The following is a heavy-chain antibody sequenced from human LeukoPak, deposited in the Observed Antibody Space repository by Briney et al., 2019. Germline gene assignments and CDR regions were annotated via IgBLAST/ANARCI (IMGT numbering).Heavy chain of an antibody. CDR3: ARDRRHQGFGY. J-gene: IGHJ4*02. V-gene: IGHV3-7*01. Sequence: GGSLRLSCAASGFTFRSYWMSWVRQAPGKGLEWVANIKQDGSEKYYVDSVKGRFTISRDNAKNSLYLQMNSLRAEDTAVYYCARDRRHQGFGYWGQGTLVTVSS. CDR1: GFTFRSYW. CDR2: IKQDGSEK.